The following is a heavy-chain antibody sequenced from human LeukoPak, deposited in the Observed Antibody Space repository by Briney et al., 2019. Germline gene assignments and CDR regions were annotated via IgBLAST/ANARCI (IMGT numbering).Heavy chain of an antibody. D-gene: IGHD1-26*01. CDR3: ARESALGVERVGGYFDY. Sequence: SSETLSLTCNVSSYSIRNGYYWGWVGQSPGKGLEWIGSIYYTGITYYNPSLKSRVTISIDTSKNQFSLKLTSVTATDTAVYYCARESALGVERVGGYFDYWGQGALVTVFS. J-gene: IGHJ4*02. CDR2: IYYTGIT. CDR1: SYSIRNGYY. V-gene: IGHV4-38-2*02.